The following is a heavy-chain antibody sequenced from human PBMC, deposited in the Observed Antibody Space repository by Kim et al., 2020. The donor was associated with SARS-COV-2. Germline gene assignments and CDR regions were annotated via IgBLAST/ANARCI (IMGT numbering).Heavy chain of an antibody. J-gene: IGHJ1*01. CDR2: ITSKTDGGTT. V-gene: IGHV3-15*01. CDR3: THFPSGVVVVPAARGW. D-gene: IGHD2-2*01. Sequence: GGSLRLSCAASGFTFRNAWMSWVRQAPGKGLEWVGSITSKTDGGTTDYAAPVKGRFTISRDDSTNTPYLQMNSLKTEDIAVYYCTHFPSGVVVVPAARGWWGEGALGTVSS. CDR1: GFTFRNAW.